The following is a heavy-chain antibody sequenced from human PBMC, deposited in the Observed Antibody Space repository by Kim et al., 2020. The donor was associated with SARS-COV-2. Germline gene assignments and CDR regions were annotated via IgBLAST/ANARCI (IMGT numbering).Heavy chain of an antibody. CDR3: TRVPVTMLASCDA. V-gene: IGHV3-73*01. CDR1: GFSFSDSA. J-gene: IGHJ3*01. Sequence: GGSLRLSCAVSGFSFSDSAMHWVRQPSGKGLEWVGRIRSKANSYATTYAASVKGRFTIPRDDSKNAAFMQMNSLKTDDTVVYYRTRVPVTMLASCDA. D-gene: IGHD3-10*02. CDR2: IRSKANSYAT.